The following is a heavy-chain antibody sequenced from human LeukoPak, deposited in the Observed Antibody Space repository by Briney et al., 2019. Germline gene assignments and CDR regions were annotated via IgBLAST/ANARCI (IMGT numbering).Heavy chain of an antibody. Sequence: SETLSLTCTVSGGSISSYYWSWIRLPAGKGLEWIGRIYTSGSTNYNPSLKSRVTMSVDTSKNQFSLKLSSVTAADTAVYYCARDSPREWELPDAFDIWGQGTMATVSS. J-gene: IGHJ3*02. D-gene: IGHD1-26*01. V-gene: IGHV4-4*07. CDR1: GGSISSYY. CDR2: IYTSGST. CDR3: ARDSPREWELPDAFDI.